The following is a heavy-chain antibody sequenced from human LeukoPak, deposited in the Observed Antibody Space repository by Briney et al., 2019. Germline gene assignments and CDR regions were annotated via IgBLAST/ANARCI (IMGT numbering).Heavy chain of an antibody. CDR3: ARTDTAMVIFDY. D-gene: IGHD5-18*01. V-gene: IGHV1-46*01. CDR2: INPSGGST. CDR1: GYTFTSYY. Sequence: ASVKVSCKASGYTFTSYYMHWVRHAPGQGLEWMGIINPSGGSTRYAQKFQGRVTMTRDTSTSTVYMELSSLRSEDTAVYYCARTDTAMVIFDYWGQGTLVTVSS. J-gene: IGHJ4*02.